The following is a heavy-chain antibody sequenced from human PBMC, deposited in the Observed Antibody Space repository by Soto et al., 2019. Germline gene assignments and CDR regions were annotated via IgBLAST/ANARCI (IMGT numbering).Heavy chain of an antibody. V-gene: IGHV1-2*04. Sequence: ASVKVSCKASGYTFTGCYMHWVRQAPGQGLEWMGWINPNSGGTNYAQKFQGWVTMTRDTSISTAYMELSRLRSDDTAVYYCARGSGLLWGYYYYYLDVWGKGTTVTVS. CDR3: ARGSGLLWGYYYYYLDV. J-gene: IGHJ6*03. CDR1: GYTFTGCY. D-gene: IGHD3-10*01. CDR2: INPNSGGT.